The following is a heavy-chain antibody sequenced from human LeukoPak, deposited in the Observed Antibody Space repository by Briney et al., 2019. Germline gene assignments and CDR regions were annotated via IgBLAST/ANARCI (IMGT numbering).Heavy chain of an antibody. CDR3: ARRQGCSSTSCPPDS. J-gene: IGHJ4*02. D-gene: IGHD2-2*01. CDR2: IYPGDSDT. V-gene: IGHV5-51*01. CDR1: GYSFTTYW. Sequence: GESLKISCRGSGYSFTTYWIGWLRKMPGKGLEWMGTIYPGDSDTRYSPSFQGQVTMSADKSINTAYLQWSSLKASDTAMYYCARRQGCSSTSCPPDSWGQGTLVTVSS.